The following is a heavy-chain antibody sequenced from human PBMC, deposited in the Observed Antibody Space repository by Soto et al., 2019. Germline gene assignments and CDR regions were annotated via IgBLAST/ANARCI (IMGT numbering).Heavy chain of an antibody. D-gene: IGHD2-21*02. J-gene: IGHJ4*02. CDR1: GYTFTHFD. V-gene: IGHV1-8*01. Sequence: QVHLVQSGAEVRKPGASVRVSCKTSGYTFTHFDIHWVRQATGQGLEWLGWMNPDSGNSGFTQRFQGRVTMTRNASMSTAYMEIHSLTSADTAIYYCARAYHLVTKFWGQGILVIVTS. CDR2: MNPDSGNS. CDR3: ARAYHLVTKF.